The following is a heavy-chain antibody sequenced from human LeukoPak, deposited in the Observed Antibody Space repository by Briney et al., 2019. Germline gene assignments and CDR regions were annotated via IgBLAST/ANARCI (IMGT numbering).Heavy chain of an antibody. J-gene: IGHJ6*02. CDR2: IYSGGST. V-gene: IGHV3-66*02. D-gene: IGHD3-22*01. Sequence: GGSLRLSCAASGFTVSSNYMRWGRQAPGEGLEWGSVIYSGGSTYYTDSVKGRFTISRDNSKNTLYLQMNSLRAEDTAVYYCASTRSGYYYTRYYYGMDVWGQGTTVTVSS. CDR1: GFTVSSNY. CDR3: ASTRSGYYYTRYYYGMDV.